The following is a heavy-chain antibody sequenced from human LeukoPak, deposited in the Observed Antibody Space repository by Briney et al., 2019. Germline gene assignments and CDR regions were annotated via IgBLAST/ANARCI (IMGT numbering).Heavy chain of an antibody. Sequence: SETLSLTCTVSGGSISSYYWSWIRQPPGKGLEWIGYIYYSGSTNYNPPLKSRVTISVDTSKNQFSLKLSSVTAADTAVYYCAGSVDTAMASMDVWGKGTTVTVSS. V-gene: IGHV4-59*01. CDR2: IYYSGST. CDR3: AGSVDTAMASMDV. D-gene: IGHD5-18*01. CDR1: GGSISSYY. J-gene: IGHJ6*03.